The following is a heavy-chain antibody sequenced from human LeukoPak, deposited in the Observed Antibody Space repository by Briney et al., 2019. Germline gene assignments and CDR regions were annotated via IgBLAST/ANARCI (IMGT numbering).Heavy chain of an antibody. D-gene: IGHD6-19*01. J-gene: IGHJ4*02. Sequence: SETLSLTCAVSGGSFSGYYWSWIRQPPGKGLEWIGEINHSGSTNYNPSLKSRVSISIHTSKNQFSLKVSSVTAADTAVYYCARLPVAGTAYYFDYWGQGTLVTVSS. V-gene: IGHV4-34*01. CDR1: GGSFSGYY. CDR2: INHSGST. CDR3: ARLPVAGTAYYFDY.